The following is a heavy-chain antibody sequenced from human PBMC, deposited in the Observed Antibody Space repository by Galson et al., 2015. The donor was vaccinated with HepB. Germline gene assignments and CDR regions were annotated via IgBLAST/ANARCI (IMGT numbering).Heavy chain of an antibody. CDR3: ATDSSGCYYFDY. CDR2: ISGYSGDT. Sequence: SVKVSCKASGYTFSSYGISWVRQAPGQGPEWMGWISGYSGDTNYAQNFQGRVTMTTDTSTSIAYMELRSLRSDDTAVYYCATDSSGCYYFDYWGQGTLVIVSS. J-gene: IGHJ4*02. V-gene: IGHV1-18*01. CDR1: GYTFSSYG. D-gene: IGHD3-22*01.